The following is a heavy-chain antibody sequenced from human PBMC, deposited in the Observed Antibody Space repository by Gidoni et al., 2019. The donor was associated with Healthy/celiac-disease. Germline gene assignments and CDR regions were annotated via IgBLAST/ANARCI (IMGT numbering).Heavy chain of an antibody. CDR1: GYTFTSYA. CDR2: SNAGNGNT. J-gene: IGHJ6*02. Sequence: QVQLVQSGAEVKKPGASVKVPCTASGYTFTSYAMHWVRQAPGQRLEWMGWSNAGNGNTKYSQKFQGRVTITRDTSASTAYMELSSLRSEDTAVYYCARSGYYDSSGYQYYYYGMDVWGQGTTVTVSS. D-gene: IGHD3-22*01. V-gene: IGHV1-3*01. CDR3: ARSGYYDSSGYQYYYYGMDV.